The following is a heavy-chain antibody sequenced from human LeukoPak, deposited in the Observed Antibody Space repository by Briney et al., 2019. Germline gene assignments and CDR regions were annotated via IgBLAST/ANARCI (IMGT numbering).Heavy chain of an antibody. J-gene: IGHJ4*02. Sequence: ASVKVSCKASGYTFTGYYMHWVRQAPGQGLEWMGWISPNSGGTNYAQKFQGRVTMTRDTSISTAYMELSRLRSDDTAVYYCARDGSDSSGYEWRGTDYWGQGTLVTVSS. D-gene: IGHD3-22*01. V-gene: IGHV1-2*02. CDR2: ISPNSGGT. CDR3: ARDGSDSSGYEWRGTDY. CDR1: GYTFTGYY.